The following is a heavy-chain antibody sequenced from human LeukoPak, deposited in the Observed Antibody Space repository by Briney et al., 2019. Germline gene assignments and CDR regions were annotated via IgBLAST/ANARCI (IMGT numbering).Heavy chain of an antibody. V-gene: IGHV3-30*02. CDR2: IRYDGSNK. Sequence: GGSLRLSCAASRFTFSNYGMHWVRQAPGKGLEWVAFIRYDGSNKSYADSVKGRFTISRDNSKNTLYLQMNSLRAEDTAVYYCARGWGKADYWGQGTLVTVSS. J-gene: IGHJ4*02. CDR3: ARGWGKADY. D-gene: IGHD6-13*01. CDR1: RFTFSNYG.